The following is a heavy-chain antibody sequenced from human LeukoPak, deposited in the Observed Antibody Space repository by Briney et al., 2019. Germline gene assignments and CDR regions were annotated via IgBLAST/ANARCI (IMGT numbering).Heavy chain of an antibody. CDR1: GASISGSNYY. CDR2: IYSSGST. D-gene: IGHD3-10*01. Sequence: PSETLSLTCAVSGASISGSNYYWGWIRQPPGKGLEWIGNIYSSGSTYYNPSLKSRVTISVDTSENQFSLKLSSVTAADTAVYYCARRVGRWFGERAYYYNYMDVWGKGTTVTISS. V-gene: IGHV4-39*07. J-gene: IGHJ6*03. CDR3: ARRVGRWFGERAYYYNYMDV.